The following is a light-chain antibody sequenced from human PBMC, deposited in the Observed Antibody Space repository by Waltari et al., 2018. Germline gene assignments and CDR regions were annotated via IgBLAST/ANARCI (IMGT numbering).Light chain of an antibody. Sequence: EIVLTQSPGTLSLSPGERATLSCRASQSVSRLVWYQQKPGQAPRLLIYDVSTRATGIPDRFSCSGSGTDFSLTISRLESEDFAVYYCQHYVTLPVTFGQGTKVEIK. CDR2: DVS. J-gene: IGKJ1*01. CDR1: QSVSR. CDR3: QHYVTLPVT. V-gene: IGKV3-20*01.